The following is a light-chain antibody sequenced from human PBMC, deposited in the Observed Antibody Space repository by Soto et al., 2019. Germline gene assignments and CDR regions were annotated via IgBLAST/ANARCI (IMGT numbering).Light chain of an antibody. CDR3: SSYTSSSTYV. CDR2: EVS. J-gene: IGLJ1*01. Sequence: QSALSHPGSACWSPGHSITISCTGTSSDVGGYNYVSWYQQHPGKAPKLMIYEVSNRPSGVSNRFSGSKSGNTASLTISGLQAEEEADYYCSSYTSSSTYVFGTGTKVTVL. V-gene: IGLV2-14*01. CDR1: SSDVGGYNY.